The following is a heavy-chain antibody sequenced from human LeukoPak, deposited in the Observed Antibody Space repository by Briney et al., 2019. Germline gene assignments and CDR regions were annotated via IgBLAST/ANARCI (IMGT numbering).Heavy chain of an antibody. CDR1: GYTFTSYS. Sequence: GASVKVSCKASGYTFTSYSISWVRQAPGQGLEWMGWISAYNGNTQYAQKLQGRVTMTTDTSTSTAYMELRSLRSDDTAVYYCARDDRSNTWSWFDPCGQGTLVTVSS. D-gene: IGHD1-1*01. CDR2: ISAYNGNT. V-gene: IGHV1-18*01. CDR3: ARDDRSNTWSWFDP. J-gene: IGHJ5*02.